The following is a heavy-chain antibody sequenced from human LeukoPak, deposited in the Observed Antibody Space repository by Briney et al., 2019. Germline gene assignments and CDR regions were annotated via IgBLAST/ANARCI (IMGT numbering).Heavy chain of an antibody. J-gene: IGHJ4*02. CDR2: INPNSGGT. CDR3: ARAVGSIVVVPAAQFDY. CDR1: GYTFTGYY. V-gene: IGHV1-2*02. D-gene: IGHD2-2*01. Sequence: ASVKVSCKASGYTFTGYYMHWVRQAPGQGLEWMGWINPNSGGTNYAQKFQGRVTMTRDTSTSTAYMELSRLRSDDTAVYYCARAVGSIVVVPAAQFDYWGQGTLVTVSS.